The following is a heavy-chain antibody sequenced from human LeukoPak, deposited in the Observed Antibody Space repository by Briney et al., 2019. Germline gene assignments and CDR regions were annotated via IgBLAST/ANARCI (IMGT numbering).Heavy chain of an antibody. CDR2: ISSSSTYI. CDR3: ATLLSGYYDSSGPGVLYMDV. Sequence: GGSLSLSCAASGFTFSSYSMNWVRQAPGKGLEWVSSISSSSTYIYYADSVRGRFTISRDNAKNSLYLQMNSLRAEDTAVYYCATLLSGYYDSSGPGVLYMDVWGKGTTVTVSS. J-gene: IGHJ6*03. CDR1: GFTFSSYS. D-gene: IGHD3-22*01. V-gene: IGHV3-21*01.